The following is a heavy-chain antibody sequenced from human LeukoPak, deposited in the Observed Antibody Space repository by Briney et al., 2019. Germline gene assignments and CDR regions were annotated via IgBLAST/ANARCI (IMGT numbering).Heavy chain of an antibody. V-gene: IGHV1-18*01. CDR2: ISADNGYK. J-gene: IGHJ4*02. D-gene: IGHD6-19*01. CDR1: GYTFSNYG. Sequence: AAVKVSCKASGYTFSNYGITWVRQAPGQGLEWMGWISADNGYKKYAQKLQGSVTMTTDASTSTAYMELRGLRSDDTAVYYCARVDWYSSGWELTPYWGQGTLVTVSS. CDR3: ARVDWYSSGWELTPY.